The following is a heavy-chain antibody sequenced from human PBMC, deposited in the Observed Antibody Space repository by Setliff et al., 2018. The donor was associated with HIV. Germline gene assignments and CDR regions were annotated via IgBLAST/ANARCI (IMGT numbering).Heavy chain of an antibody. D-gene: IGHD2-2*02. J-gene: IGHJ4*02. CDR3: ARDGASYCSSTSCYKPLSDY. Sequence: SVKVSCKASGGTFSSYAISWVRQAPGQGLEWMGGIIPILGIANYAQKFQGRVTITADKSTSTAYMELSSLRSDDTAVYYCARDGASYCSSTSCYKPLSDYWGQGTLVTVSS. V-gene: IGHV1-69*10. CDR1: GGTFSSYA. CDR2: IIPILGIA.